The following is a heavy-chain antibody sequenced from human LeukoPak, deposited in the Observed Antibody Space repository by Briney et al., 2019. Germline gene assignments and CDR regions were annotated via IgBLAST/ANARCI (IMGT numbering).Heavy chain of an antibody. CDR3: ARDRVGSGWPRPYYFEF. J-gene: IGHJ4*02. V-gene: IGHV1-2*02. CDR1: GYTFTGYY. Sequence: ASVTLSCTPSGYTFTGYYLHWVRQAPGQGLEWMGWISPNTGATMYAQKFQGRVTLTRDTSIDTGYMELNSLRSDDTAVYYCARDRVGSGWPRPYYFEFWGQGTLVSVSS. D-gene: IGHD6-19*01. CDR2: ISPNTGAT.